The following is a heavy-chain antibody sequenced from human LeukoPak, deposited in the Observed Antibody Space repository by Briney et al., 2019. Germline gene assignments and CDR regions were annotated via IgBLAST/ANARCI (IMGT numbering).Heavy chain of an antibody. Sequence: SETLSLTCAVYGGSFSGYYWSWIRQPPGKGLEWIGEIIVSVSTNYNPSLKSRVTISVDTSKNQFSLKLSSVTAADTAVYYCARALGYCSSTSCYAGPLAFDIWGQGTMVNVSS. V-gene: IGHV4-34*12. D-gene: IGHD2-2*01. CDR1: GGSFSGYY. J-gene: IGHJ3*02. CDR3: ARALGYCSSTSCYAGPLAFDI. CDR2: IIVSVST.